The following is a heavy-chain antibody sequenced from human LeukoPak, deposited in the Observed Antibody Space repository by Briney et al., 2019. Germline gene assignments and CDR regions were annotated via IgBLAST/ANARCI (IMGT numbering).Heavy chain of an antibody. Sequence: SETLSLTCTVSGGSMSSSSYYWGWIRQPPWKGLEWIGSIYYSGSTYYNPSLTSRVTISVDTYKNQFSLKLNSVTAADTAVYYCARHEGKGSGSYYSNFDYWGQGTLVTVSS. V-gene: IGHV4-39*01. J-gene: IGHJ4*02. CDR2: IYYSGST. CDR1: GGSMSSSSYY. CDR3: ARHEGKGSGSYYSNFDY. D-gene: IGHD3-10*01.